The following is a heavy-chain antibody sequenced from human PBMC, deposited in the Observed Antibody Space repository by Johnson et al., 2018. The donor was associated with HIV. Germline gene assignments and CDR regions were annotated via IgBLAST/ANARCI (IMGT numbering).Heavy chain of an antibody. J-gene: IGHJ3*02. D-gene: IGHD6-6*01. CDR1: GFTVSSNY. Sequence: VQLVESGGGLIQPGGSLRLSCAASGFTVSSNYMSWVRQAPGKGLEWVSRISGDGSSSSYADSVKGRFTISRDNAKKTLYLQLNSLRVEDTAIYYCARAQLLADDAFNNWGQGTMVTVSS. V-gene: IGHV3-74*02. CDR3: ARAQLLADDAFNN. CDR2: ISGDGSSS.